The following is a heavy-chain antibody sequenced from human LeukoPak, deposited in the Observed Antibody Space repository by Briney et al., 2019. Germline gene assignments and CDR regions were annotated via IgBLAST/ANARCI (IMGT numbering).Heavy chain of an antibody. J-gene: IGHJ4*02. CDR2: ISADASST. CDR1: GFTFSSYA. Sequence: GGSLRLSCAASGFTFSSYAMSWVRQAPGKGLEWVSAISADASSTYYADSVQGRFTISRYSSKNTLYLQMNSLRAEDTAVYYCARGAYGDYDYWGQGTLVTVSS. D-gene: IGHD4-17*01. V-gene: IGHV3-23*01. CDR3: ARGAYGDYDY.